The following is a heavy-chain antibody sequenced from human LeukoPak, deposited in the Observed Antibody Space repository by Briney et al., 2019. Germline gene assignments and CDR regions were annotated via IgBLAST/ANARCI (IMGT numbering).Heavy chain of an antibody. D-gene: IGHD2-15*01. V-gene: IGHV4-31*03. J-gene: IGHJ6*02. Sequence: SETLSLTCTVSGGSISSGGYYWSWLRQHPGKGLEWIGYIYYSGSTYYNPSLKSRVTISVDTSKNQFSLKLSSVTAADTAVYYCASTYCSGGSCYDYYGMDVWGQGTTVTVSS. CDR2: IYYSGST. CDR3: ASTYCSGGSCYDYYGMDV. CDR1: GGSISSGGYY.